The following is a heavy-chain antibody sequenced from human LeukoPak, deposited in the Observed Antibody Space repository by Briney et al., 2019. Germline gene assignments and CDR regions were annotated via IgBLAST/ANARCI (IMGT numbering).Heavy chain of an antibody. CDR1: GYTFTGYS. CDR2: INPNSGGT. CDR3: ARGNTAMVTILGY. V-gene: IGHV1-2*02. Sequence: ASVKVSCKASGYTFTGYSMHWVRQVPGQWLEWMGWINPNSGGTNYAQKFQGRVTMTRDTSISTAYMELSRLRSDDTAVYYCARGNTAMVTILGYWGQGTLVTVSS. J-gene: IGHJ4*02. D-gene: IGHD5-18*01.